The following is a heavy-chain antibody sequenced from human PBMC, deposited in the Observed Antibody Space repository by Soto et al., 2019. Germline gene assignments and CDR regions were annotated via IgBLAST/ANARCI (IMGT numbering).Heavy chain of an antibody. J-gene: IGHJ4*02. CDR3: ARVGEAAAGFHYFDY. D-gene: IGHD6-13*01. Sequence: QVQLVESGGGLVKPGGSLRLSCAASGFPLSDYYMSWIRQAPGKGLEWVSYISSSGRTIYYADSVKGRFTISRDNAKNSLYLQMKSLRAEDTAVYYCARVGEAAAGFHYFDYWGQGTLVTVSS. CDR1: GFPLSDYY. CDR2: ISSSGRTI. V-gene: IGHV3-11*01.